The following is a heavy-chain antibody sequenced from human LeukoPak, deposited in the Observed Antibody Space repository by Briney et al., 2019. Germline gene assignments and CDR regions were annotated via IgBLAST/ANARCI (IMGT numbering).Heavy chain of an antibody. J-gene: IGHJ4*02. D-gene: IGHD3-3*01. CDR2: INPSGGST. CDR1: GYTFTGYY. CDR3: ATVTGVGGRPYYFDY. Sequence: GASVKVSCKASGYTFTGYYMHWVRQAPGQGLEWMGIINPSGGSTSYAQKFQGRVTMTRDMSTGTVYMELSRLRSEDTAVYYCATVTGVGGRPYYFDYWGQGTLVTVSS. V-gene: IGHV1-46*01.